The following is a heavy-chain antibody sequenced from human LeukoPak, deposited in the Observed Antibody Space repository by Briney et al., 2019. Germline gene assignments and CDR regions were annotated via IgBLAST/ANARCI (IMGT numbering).Heavy chain of an antibody. CDR2: ISGSGGST. Sequence: PGGSLRLSCAASGFTFSSYAMSWVRQAPGKGLEWVSAISGSGGSTYYADSVKGRFTISRDNSKNTLYLQMNSLRAGDTAVYYCAKAGDPGPTPYYFDYWGQGTLVTVSS. V-gene: IGHV3-23*01. J-gene: IGHJ4*02. CDR3: AKAGDPGPTPYYFDY. CDR1: GFTFSSYA.